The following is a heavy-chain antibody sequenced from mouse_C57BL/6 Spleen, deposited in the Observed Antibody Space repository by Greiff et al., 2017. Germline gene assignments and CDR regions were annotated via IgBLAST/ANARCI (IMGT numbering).Heavy chain of an antibody. CDR3: ARGGLLLDY. J-gene: IGHJ2*01. D-gene: IGHD1-1*01. CDR1: GYTFTDYN. CDR2: INPNNGGT. Sequence: VQLKESGPELVKPGASVKMSCKASGYTFTDYNMHWVKQSHGKSLEWIGYINPNNGGTSYNPKFKGKATLTVNRSSSTAYMELRSLTSEDSEVYYCARGGLLLDYWGQGTTLTVSS. V-gene: IGHV1-22*01.